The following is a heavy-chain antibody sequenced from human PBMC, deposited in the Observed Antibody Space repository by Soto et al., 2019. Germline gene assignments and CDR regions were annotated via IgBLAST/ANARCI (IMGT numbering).Heavy chain of an antibody. J-gene: IGHJ4*03. Sequence: GGSLRLSCAASGFTFSDYYMSWIRQAPGKGLEWVSYISSSGSTIYYADSVKGRFTISRDNAKNSLYLQMNSLRAEDTAVYYCARVKVYYDSSGYYYDYWGQGTTVTVFS. CDR2: ISSSGSTI. CDR1: GFTFSDYY. V-gene: IGHV3-11*01. CDR3: ARVKVYYDSSGYYYDY. D-gene: IGHD3-22*01.